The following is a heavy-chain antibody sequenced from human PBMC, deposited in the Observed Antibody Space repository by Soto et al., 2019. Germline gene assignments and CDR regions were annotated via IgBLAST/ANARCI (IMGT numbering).Heavy chain of an antibody. CDR3: AKVRESRGPQPFDY. Sequence: SETLSLTCTVSGGSISSGGYYWSWIRQHPGKGLEWIGYIYYSGSTYYNPSLKSRVTISVDTSKNQFSLKLNSVTAADTAVYYCAKVRESRGPQPFDYWGQGTLVTVSS. V-gene: IGHV4-31*03. D-gene: IGHD3-10*01. J-gene: IGHJ4*02. CDR1: GGSISSGGYY. CDR2: IYYSGST.